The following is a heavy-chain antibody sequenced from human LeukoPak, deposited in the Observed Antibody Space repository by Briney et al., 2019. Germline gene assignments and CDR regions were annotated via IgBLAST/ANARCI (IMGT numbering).Heavy chain of an antibody. CDR1: GYTFTNYG. CDR3: VKWIEGGEYYYYYGMDV. V-gene: IGHV1-18*01. J-gene: IGHJ6*02. CDR2: VSTHNGNT. Sequence: ASVKVSCKASGYTFTNYGITWVRQAPGQGLEWMGWVSTHNGNTNFAQKFQGRVTMTTDTSTSTAYMELRSLRSDDTAVYYCVKWIEGGEYYYYYGMDVWGQGTTVTVSS. D-gene: IGHD2/OR15-2a*01.